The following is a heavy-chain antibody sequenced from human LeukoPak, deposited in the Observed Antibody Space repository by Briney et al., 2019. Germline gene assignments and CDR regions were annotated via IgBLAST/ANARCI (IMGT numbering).Heavy chain of an antibody. CDR2: IYSGGST. J-gene: IGHJ5*02. V-gene: IGHV3-66*01. CDR3: ARAMGDDFWSGYYTGIGWFDP. Sequence: GGSLRLSCAASGLNVSSNYMSWVRKAPGKGLERVSVIYSGGSTYYADSVKGRFTISIDNSKNTLYLQMNSLRAEDTAVYYCARAMGDDFWSGYYTGIGWFDPWGQGTLVTVSS. D-gene: IGHD3-3*01. CDR1: GLNVSSNY.